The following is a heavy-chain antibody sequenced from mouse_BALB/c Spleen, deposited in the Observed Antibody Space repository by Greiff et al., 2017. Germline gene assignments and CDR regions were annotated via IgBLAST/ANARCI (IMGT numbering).Heavy chain of an antibody. J-gene: IGHJ2*01. CDR2: ISNLAYSI. CDR3: ARMWSYFDY. Sequence: EVMLVESGGGLVQPGGSRKLSCAASGFTFSDYGMAWVRQAPGKGPEWVAFISNLAYSIYYADTVTGRFTISRENAKNTLYLEMSSLRSEDTAMYYCARMWSYFDYWGQGTTLTVSS. D-gene: IGHD1-1*02. CDR1: GFTFSDYG. V-gene: IGHV5-15*02.